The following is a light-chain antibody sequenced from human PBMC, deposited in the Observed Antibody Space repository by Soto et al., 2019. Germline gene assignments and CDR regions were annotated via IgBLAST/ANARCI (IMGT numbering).Light chain of an antibody. CDR1: SSDVGGYNY. Sequence: QSALTQPPSASGSPGQSVTISCTGTSSDVGGYNYVSWYQQHPGKAPKLMIYEVSKRPSGVPDRFYGSKSGNTASLTVPGLQAEDEADYYCSSYAGSNNYVFGTGTKVTVL. CDR3: SSYAGSNNYV. J-gene: IGLJ1*01. V-gene: IGLV2-8*01. CDR2: EVS.